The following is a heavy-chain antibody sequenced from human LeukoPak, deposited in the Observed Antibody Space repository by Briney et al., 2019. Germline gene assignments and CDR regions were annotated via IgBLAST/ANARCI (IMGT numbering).Heavy chain of an antibody. J-gene: IGHJ4*02. V-gene: IGHV3-30*02. D-gene: IGHD3-22*01. CDR3: VRDYYDKNGYYYQFV. CDR2: IRYNGSNK. Sequence: GGSLRLSFAASGFTFSSYGMHWVRQAPGKGLEWVAFIRYNGSNKYYADSVKGRFTISRDNSKNMLYLQMNSLRAEDTAVYYCVRDYYDKNGYYYQFVWGQGTLVTVSS. CDR1: GFTFSSYG.